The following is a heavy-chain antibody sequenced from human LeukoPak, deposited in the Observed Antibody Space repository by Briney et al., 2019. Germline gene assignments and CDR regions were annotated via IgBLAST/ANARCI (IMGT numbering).Heavy chain of an antibody. CDR2: ISYDGSNK. V-gene: IGHV3-30*04. D-gene: IGHD4-11*01. CDR1: GFTFSSYA. Sequence: TGGSLRLSCAASGFTFSSYAMHWVRQAPGKGLEWVAVISYDGSNKYYADSVKGRFTISRDNSKNTLYLQMNGLRAEDTAVYYCARDSRQQLFDYWGQGTLVTVSS. CDR3: ARDSRQQLFDY. J-gene: IGHJ4*02.